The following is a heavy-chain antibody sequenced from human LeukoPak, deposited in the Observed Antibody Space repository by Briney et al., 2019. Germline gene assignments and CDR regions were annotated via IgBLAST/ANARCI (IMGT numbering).Heavy chain of an antibody. CDR1: GFIFSSYN. J-gene: IGHJ4*02. CDR3: ARGYYDFWSGYLDYFDY. D-gene: IGHD3-3*01. V-gene: IGHV3-48*04. CDR2: ICSSSTI. Sequence: GGSLRLSCAASGFIFSSYNMIWDRQAPGKGLEWVSYICSSSTIYYADSVKGRFTISRDNAKNSLYLQMNSLRAEDTAVYYCARGYYDFWSGYLDYFDYWGQGTLVTVSS.